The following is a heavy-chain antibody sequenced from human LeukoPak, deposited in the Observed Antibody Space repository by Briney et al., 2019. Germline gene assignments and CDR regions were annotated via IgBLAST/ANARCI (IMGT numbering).Heavy chain of an antibody. CDR2: INPNSGGT. J-gene: IGHJ5*02. CDR1: GYTFTGYY. Sequence: ASVKVSCKASGYTFTGYYMHWVRQAPGQGLEWMGWINPNSGGTNYAQKFQGRVTMTRDTSISTAYMEPSRLRSDDTAVYYCARDPWPAVAPYNWFDPWGQGTLVTVPS. D-gene: IGHD2-15*01. CDR3: ARDPWPAVAPYNWFDP. V-gene: IGHV1-2*02.